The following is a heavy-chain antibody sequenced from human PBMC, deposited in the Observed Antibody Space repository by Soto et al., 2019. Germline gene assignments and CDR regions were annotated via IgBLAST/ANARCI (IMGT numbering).Heavy chain of an antibody. CDR1: GFMFSSAW. J-gene: IGHJ4*02. Sequence: EVQVVESGGDLVKPGGSLRLSCGTSGFMFSSAWMSWVRQAPGKGLEWVGRIKSKSDGGARDYAAPVKGRFSISRDDSRNTVYLQRNSLRAEDTAVYYCVEGWNDFWGQGTLVTVSS. CDR3: VEGWNDF. V-gene: IGHV3-15*01. CDR2: IKSKSDGGAR. D-gene: IGHD1-1*01.